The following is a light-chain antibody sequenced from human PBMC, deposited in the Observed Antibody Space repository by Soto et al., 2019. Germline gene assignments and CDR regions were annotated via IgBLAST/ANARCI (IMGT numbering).Light chain of an antibody. J-gene: IGLJ1*01. CDR2: DVD. V-gene: IGLV2-8*01. Sequence: QSALSQPPSASGSPGQSVTISCTGTSSDVGGYNFVSWYQHHPGKAPKLMIYDVDKRPSGVPDRFSGSKSGYTASLTVSGLQAEDEADYFCSSYAGSNTYVFGAVTKLTVL. CDR3: SSYAGSNTYV. CDR1: SSDVGGYNF.